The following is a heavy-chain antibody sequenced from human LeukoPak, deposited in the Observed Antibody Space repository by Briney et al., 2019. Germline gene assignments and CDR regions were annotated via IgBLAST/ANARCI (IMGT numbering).Heavy chain of an antibody. CDR2: IWYDGGNK. D-gene: IGHD3-22*01. Sequence: GRSLRLSCAASGFTFSSYGMHWVRQAPGKGLEWVAVIWYDGGNKYYADSVKGRFTISRDNSKNTLYLQMNSLRAEDTAVYYCASDYYDSSGLLDDAFDIWGQGTMVTVSS. V-gene: IGHV3-33*01. CDR1: GFTFSSYG. CDR3: ASDYYDSSGLLDDAFDI. J-gene: IGHJ3*02.